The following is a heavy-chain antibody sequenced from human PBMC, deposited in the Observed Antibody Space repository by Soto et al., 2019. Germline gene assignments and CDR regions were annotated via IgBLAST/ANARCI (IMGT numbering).Heavy chain of an antibody. CDR2: ISYSGST. CDR3: ATMGTPATGLYYFDY. V-gene: IGHV4-30-4*01. Sequence: QVQLQESGPGLVKPSQTLSLTCTVSGGSISSGNYYWSWIRQPPGKGLEWIGFISYSGSTYYSLSLESRFTISVAPSKNQFSLNLSFVTAADTAVYYCATMGTPATGLYYFDYWGQGTLVTVSS. CDR1: GGSISSGNYY. D-gene: IGHD5-18*01. J-gene: IGHJ4*02.